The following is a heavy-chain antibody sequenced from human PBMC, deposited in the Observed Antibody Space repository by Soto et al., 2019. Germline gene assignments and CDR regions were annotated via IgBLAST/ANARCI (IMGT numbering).Heavy chain of an antibody. J-gene: IGHJ3*02. D-gene: IGHD3-16*01. CDR1: GFTFSSYS. V-gene: IGHV3-21*01. CDR2: ISSSSSYI. Sequence: PGGSLRLSCAASGFTFSSYSMNWVRQAPGKGLEWVSSISSSSSYIYYADSVKGRFTISRDNAKNSLYLQMNSLRAEDTAVYYCARIGPETDAFDIWGQGTMVTVSS. CDR3: ARIGPETDAFDI.